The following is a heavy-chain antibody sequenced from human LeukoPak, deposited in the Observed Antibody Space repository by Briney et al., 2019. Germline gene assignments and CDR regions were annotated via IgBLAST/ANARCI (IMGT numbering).Heavy chain of an antibody. CDR2: IIHSGSP. V-gene: IGHV4-34*12. D-gene: IGHD3-9*01. CDR3: ARRHYEILSGYPS. J-gene: IGHJ4*02. CDR1: GGSFSGYY. Sequence: SETLSLTCAVYGGSFSGYYWSWIRQPPGKGLEWIGEIIHSGSPNYNPSLKSRVTMSIDTSENQFSLNLSSVTAADTAVYYCARRHYEILSGYPSWGQGILVTVSS.